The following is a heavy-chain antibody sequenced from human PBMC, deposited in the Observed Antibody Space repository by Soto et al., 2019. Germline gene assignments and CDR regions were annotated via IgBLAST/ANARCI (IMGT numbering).Heavy chain of an antibody. CDR2: ISSDGDTI. Sequence: EVQLIESGGGWVQPGTSLRVSCAASGFTFHEYAMHWVRQGPGKVMEWVSGISSDGDTIAYADSVQGRFTVFRDNAKNSLYLQMNSLRAEDTALYYCTKGGYALIYYFGMDVWGQGTTVTVS. J-gene: IGHJ6*02. CDR1: GFTFHEYA. CDR3: TKGGYALIYYFGMDV. D-gene: IGHD5-12*01. V-gene: IGHV3-9*01.